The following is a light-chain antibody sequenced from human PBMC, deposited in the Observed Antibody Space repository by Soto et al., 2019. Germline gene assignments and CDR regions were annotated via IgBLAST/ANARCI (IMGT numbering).Light chain of an antibody. CDR2: DVT. Sequence: QSALTQPPSASGSPGQSVTISCTGTSSDIGVYDYVSWYQRHPGKAPKLVIYDVTKRPSGVPDRFSGSKSGNTASLTVSGLQAEDEADYYCSSKTSSGTLYVFGTGTKLTVL. CDR3: SSKTSSGTLYV. J-gene: IGLJ1*01. V-gene: IGLV2-8*01. CDR1: SSDIGVYDY.